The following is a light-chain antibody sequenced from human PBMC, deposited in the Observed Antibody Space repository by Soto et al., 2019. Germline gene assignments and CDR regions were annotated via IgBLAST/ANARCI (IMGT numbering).Light chain of an antibody. CDR2: KNN. J-gene: IGLJ2*01. CDR1: SSNIGGNY. CDR3: GTWDSALGAVV. V-gene: IGLV1-51*02. Sequence: QSVLTQPPSMSAAPGQRVTISCSGSSSNIGGNYVSWYQQLPGTAPKLLIYKNNQRPSGIPDRFSGPKSGTSMTLGITGLQTGDEADYYCGTWDSALGAVVFGGGTKLTVL.